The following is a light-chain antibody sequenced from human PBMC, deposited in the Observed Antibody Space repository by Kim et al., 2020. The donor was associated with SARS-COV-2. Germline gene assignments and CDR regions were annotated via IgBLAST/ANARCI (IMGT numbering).Light chain of an antibody. CDR1: SGSVSTSNF. V-gene: IGLV8-61*01. Sequence: GETVTLTCGLSSGSVSTSNFPSWYQQIPGQPPRTLIYSTDTRSSGVPDRFSGTILGDKAALTITGAHVDDESDYYCALFMESGISVFGGGTKVTVL. CDR2: STD. J-gene: IGLJ3*02. CDR3: ALFMESGISV.